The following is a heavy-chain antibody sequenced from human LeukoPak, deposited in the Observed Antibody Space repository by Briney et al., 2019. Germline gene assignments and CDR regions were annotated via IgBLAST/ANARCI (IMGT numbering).Heavy chain of an antibody. V-gene: IGHV3-7*04. CDR2: IKQDGSEK. CDR3: ARGGYQLLWY. Sequence: GGSLRLSCAASGFTFSTYWVSWVRQAPGTGLEWVASIKQDGSEKSYVDSVKGRFTISRDNAKNSLYLQMNSLRAEDTAVYYCARGGYQLLWYWGQGTLVTASS. J-gene: IGHJ4*02. D-gene: IGHD2-2*01. CDR1: GFTFSTYW.